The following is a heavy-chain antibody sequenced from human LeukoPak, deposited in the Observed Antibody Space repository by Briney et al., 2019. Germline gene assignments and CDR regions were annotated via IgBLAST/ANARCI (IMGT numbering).Heavy chain of an antibody. J-gene: IGHJ6*02. D-gene: IGHD2-2*01. Sequence: SETLSLTCAVYGGSLSGYYWSWIRQPPGKGLEWIGEINHSGSTNYNPSLKSRVTISVDTSKNQFSLKLSSVTAADTAVYYCARGPNIVVVPAASRRRYYYYGMDVWGQGTTVTVSS. CDR3: ARGPNIVVVPAASRRRYYYYGMDV. V-gene: IGHV4-34*01. CDR1: GGSLSGYY. CDR2: INHSGST.